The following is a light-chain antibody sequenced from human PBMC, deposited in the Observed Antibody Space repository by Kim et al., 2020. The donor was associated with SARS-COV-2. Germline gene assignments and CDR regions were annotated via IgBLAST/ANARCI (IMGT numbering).Light chain of an antibody. Sequence: SSVGDRVPTTCRASQGISNYLAWYHHKPGLAPKVLIFAASTLQSGVPSRFSGSGSGTDFTLTITSLQPEDFATYFCQQFDGSPLTFGGGTKVDIK. CDR2: AAS. J-gene: IGKJ4*01. CDR1: QGISNY. V-gene: IGKV1-9*01. CDR3: QQFDGSPLT.